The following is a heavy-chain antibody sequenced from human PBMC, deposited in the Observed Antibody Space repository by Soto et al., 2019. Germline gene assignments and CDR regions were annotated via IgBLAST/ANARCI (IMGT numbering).Heavy chain of an antibody. V-gene: IGHV3-21*01. CDR3: AGIGGHEYRSGQYYFDF. D-gene: IGHD2-15*01. CDR2: ISSSSSYI. Sequence: XGSLRLSCAASGFTFSSYRMNWVRQAPGKGLEWVSSISSSSSYIYYADSVKGRFTISRDNAKNSLYLQMNSLRAEDKAVYYCAGIGGHEYRSGQYYFDFWGQGTLVTVYS. J-gene: IGHJ4*02. CDR1: GFTFSSYR.